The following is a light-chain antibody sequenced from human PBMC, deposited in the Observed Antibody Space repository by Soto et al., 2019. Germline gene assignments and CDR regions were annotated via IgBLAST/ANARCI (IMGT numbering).Light chain of an antibody. CDR1: QGISSW. J-gene: IGKJ3*01. Sequence: DMQMTQSPSSVSASVGDRVTITCRASQGISSWLAWYQQKPGKAPKLLIYAASSLHSGVPSRFSGSRSGTDLTRTTSSLHTEDLPTYDCQQDNSFPFAVGPGTKVDIK. CDR3: QQDNSFPFA. CDR2: AAS. V-gene: IGKV1D-12*01.